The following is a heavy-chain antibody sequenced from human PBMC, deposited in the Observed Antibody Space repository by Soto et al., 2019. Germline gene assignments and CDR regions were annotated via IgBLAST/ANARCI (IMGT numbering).Heavy chain of an antibody. V-gene: IGHV4-39*01. Sequence: SETLSLTCTVSGGSISSSSYYWGWIRQPPGKGLEWIGSIYYSGSTYYNPSLKSRVTISVDTSKNRFSRKLSSVTAADTAVYYCARHWAPNYDFWSGYYFLEQERSYNWFDPWGQGTLVTVSS. D-gene: IGHD3-3*01. CDR2: IYYSGST. J-gene: IGHJ5*02. CDR3: ARHWAPNYDFWSGYYFLEQERSYNWFDP. CDR1: GGSISSSSYY.